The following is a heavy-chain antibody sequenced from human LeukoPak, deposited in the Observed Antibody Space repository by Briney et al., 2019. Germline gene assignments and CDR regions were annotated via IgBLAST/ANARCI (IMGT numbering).Heavy chain of an antibody. Sequence: PGRSLRLSCAASGFTFSSYGMHWVRQAPGKGLEWVAVIWYDGSNKYYADSVKGRFTISRDNSKNTLYLQMNSLRAEDTAVYYCARESRAYCSGGSCYDTAFDIWGQGTMVTVSS. V-gene: IGHV3-33*01. D-gene: IGHD2-15*01. J-gene: IGHJ3*02. CDR3: ARESRAYCSGGSCYDTAFDI. CDR1: GFTFSSYG. CDR2: IWYDGSNK.